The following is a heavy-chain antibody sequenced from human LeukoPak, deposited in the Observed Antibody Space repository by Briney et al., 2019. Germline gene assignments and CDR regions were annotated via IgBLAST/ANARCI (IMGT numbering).Heavy chain of an antibody. D-gene: IGHD4-17*01. J-gene: IGHJ4*02. CDR2: IRYDGSNK. Sequence: GGSLRLSCAASGFTFSSYGMHWVRQAPGKGLEWVAFIRYDGSNKCYADSVKGRFTISRDNSKNTLYLQMNSLRAADTAVYYCARSYGDYIFDYWGQGTLVTVSS. CDR1: GFTFSSYG. V-gene: IGHV3-30*02. CDR3: ARSYGDYIFDY.